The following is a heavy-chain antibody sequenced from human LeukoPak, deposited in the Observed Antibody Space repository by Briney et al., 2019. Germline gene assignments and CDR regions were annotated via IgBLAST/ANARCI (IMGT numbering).Heavy chain of an antibody. D-gene: IGHD2-2*01. CDR1: GFTFSSYS. CDR2: ISSSSSYI. CDR3: AREEAQYCSSTSCALDAFDI. J-gene: IGHJ3*02. V-gene: IGHV3-21*01. Sequence: GGSLRLSCAASGFTFSSYSMNWVRQAPGKGLEWVSSISSSSSYIYYADSVKGRFTISRDNAKNSLYLQMNSLRAEDTAVYYCAREEAQYCSSTSCALDAFDIWGQGTMVTVSS.